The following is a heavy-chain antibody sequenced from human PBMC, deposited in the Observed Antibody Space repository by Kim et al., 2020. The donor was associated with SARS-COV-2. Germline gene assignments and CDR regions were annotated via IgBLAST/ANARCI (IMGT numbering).Heavy chain of an antibody. J-gene: IGHJ6*02. D-gene: IGHD3-3*01. Sequence: GGSLRLSCAASGFTFSSYGMHWVRQAPGKGLEWVAVISYDGSNKYYADSVKGRFTISRDNSKNTLYLQMNSLRAEDTAVYYCAKGPYYDFWSGYWGTHLGMDVWGQGTTVTVSS. CDR1: GFTFSSYG. CDR3: AKGPYYDFWSGYWGTHLGMDV. CDR2: ISYDGSNK. V-gene: IGHV3-30*18.